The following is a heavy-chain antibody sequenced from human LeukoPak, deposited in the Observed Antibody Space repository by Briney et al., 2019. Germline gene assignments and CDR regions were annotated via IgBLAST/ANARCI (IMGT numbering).Heavy chain of an antibody. Sequence: GGSLRLYCAASGFTFDDYAMHWVRQAPGKGLEWVSGISWNSGSIGYADSVKGRFTISRDNAKNSLYLQMNSLRAEDTALYYCAKDRGYSSSDDAFDIWGQGTMVTVSS. CDR2: ISWNSGSI. D-gene: IGHD6-13*01. CDR1: GFTFDDYA. J-gene: IGHJ3*02. CDR3: AKDRGYSSSDDAFDI. V-gene: IGHV3-9*01.